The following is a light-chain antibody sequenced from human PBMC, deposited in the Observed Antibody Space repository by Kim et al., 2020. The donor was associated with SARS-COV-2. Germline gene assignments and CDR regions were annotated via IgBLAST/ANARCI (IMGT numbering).Light chain of an antibody. CDR3: NSRDSSGKEV. CDR2: GKN. Sequence: SSELTQDPAVFVALGQTVRITCQGDRLRSYYASWYQQKPGQAPVLFIYGKNNRPSGIPDRFSGSISGNTASLTITGAQAEDEADYYCNSRDSSGKEVFGTGTKVTVL. V-gene: IGLV3-19*01. J-gene: IGLJ1*01. CDR1: RLRSYY.